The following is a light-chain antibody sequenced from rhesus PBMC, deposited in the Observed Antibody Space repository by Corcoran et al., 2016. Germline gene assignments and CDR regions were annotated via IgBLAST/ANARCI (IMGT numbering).Light chain of an antibody. CDR3: LQHNSYPLT. Sequence: DILMTQSPSSLSASVGDTVTITCRASQGISSSLNWFQQKPGKAPKLLIYAASSLATVVPSSFSGSGSGTDFTHTISSLQPEDFAVYYCLQHNSYPLTFGGGTKVELK. CDR1: QGISSS. J-gene: IGKJ4*01. CDR2: AAS. V-gene: IGKV1-28*03.